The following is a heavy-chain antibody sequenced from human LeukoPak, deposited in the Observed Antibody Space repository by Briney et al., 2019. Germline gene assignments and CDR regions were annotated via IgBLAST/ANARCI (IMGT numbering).Heavy chain of an antibody. CDR3: TRVGYIDEGIDY. Sequence: GGFLRLSCVASGFPFSSYWMTWVRQAPGKGLEWVANIKQDGSKKSYVDSVKGRFTISRDIAKNSLYLQMNSLRAEDTAIYYCTRVGYIDEGIDYWGQGTLVTVSS. V-gene: IGHV3-7*04. J-gene: IGHJ4*02. CDR2: IKQDGSKK. CDR1: GFPFSSYW. D-gene: IGHD5-24*01.